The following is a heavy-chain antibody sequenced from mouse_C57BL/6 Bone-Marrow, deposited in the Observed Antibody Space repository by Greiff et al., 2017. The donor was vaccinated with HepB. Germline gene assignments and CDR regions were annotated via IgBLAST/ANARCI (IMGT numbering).Heavy chain of an antibody. D-gene: IGHD1-1*01. V-gene: IGHV1-81*01. CDR1: GYTFTSYG. CDR2: IYPRSGNT. Sequence: VKVVESGAELARPGASVKLSCKASGYTFTSYGISWVKQRTGQGLEWIGEIYPRSGNTYYNEKFKGKATLTADKSSSTAYMELRSLTSEDSAVYFCAGCLLPLFDYWGQGTTLTVSS. J-gene: IGHJ2*01. CDR3: AGCLLPLFDY.